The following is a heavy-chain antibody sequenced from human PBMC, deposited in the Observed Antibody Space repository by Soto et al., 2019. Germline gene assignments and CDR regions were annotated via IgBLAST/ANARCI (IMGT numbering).Heavy chain of an antibody. V-gene: IGHV3-73*01. Sequence: EVQLVESGGGLVQPGGSLKLSCSGSGFICSGSAIHWVRQAPRKGLEWVARIRGRANNFATTYTASVRGRFTISRDDSKSTAFLQMNSLKREDTAVYYCTRHPPDYYDSNGFFDYWGQGTLVTVSS. J-gene: IGHJ4*02. CDR3: TRHPPDYYDSNGFFDY. D-gene: IGHD3-22*01. CDR1: GFICSGSA. CDR2: IRGRANNFAT.